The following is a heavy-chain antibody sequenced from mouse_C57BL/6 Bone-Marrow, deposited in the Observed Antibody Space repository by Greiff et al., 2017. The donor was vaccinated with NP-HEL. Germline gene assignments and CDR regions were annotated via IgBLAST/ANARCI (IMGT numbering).Heavy chain of an antibody. CDR1: GYTFTSYG. CDR3: ARDYGNYLFAY. Sequence: QVQLKESGAELARPGASVKLSCKASGYTFTSYGISWVKQRTGQGLEWIGEIYPRSGNTYYNEKFKGKATLTADKSSSTAYMELRSLTSEDSAVYFCARDYGNYLFAYWGQGTLVTVSA. CDR2: IYPRSGNT. J-gene: IGHJ3*01. V-gene: IGHV1-81*01. D-gene: IGHD2-1*01.